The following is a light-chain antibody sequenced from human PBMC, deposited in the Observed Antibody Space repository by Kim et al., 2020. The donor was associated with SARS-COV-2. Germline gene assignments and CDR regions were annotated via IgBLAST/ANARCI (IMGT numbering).Light chain of an antibody. CDR2: AAS. Sequence: DIQMTQSPSSLSASVGDRVTITCRASQSISSYLNWYQQKPGKAPKLLIYAASSLQSGVPSRFSGSGSGTDFTLTISSLQPEDFATYYCQQSYSTPPTTFGLGPRWISN. V-gene: IGKV1-39*01. CDR1: QSISSY. CDR3: QQSYSTPPTT. J-gene: IGKJ3*01.